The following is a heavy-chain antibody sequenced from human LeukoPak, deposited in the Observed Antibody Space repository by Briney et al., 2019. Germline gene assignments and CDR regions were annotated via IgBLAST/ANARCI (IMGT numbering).Heavy chain of an antibody. Sequence: ASVKVSCKASGCTFTSYDINWVRQATGQGLEWMGWMNPNSGNTGYAQKFQGRVTMTRNTSISTAYMELSSLRSEDTAVYYCARRRGITIFGVALNNWFDPWGQGTLVTVSS. CDR2: MNPNSGNT. D-gene: IGHD3-3*01. J-gene: IGHJ5*02. CDR1: GCTFTSYD. CDR3: ARRRGITIFGVALNNWFDP. V-gene: IGHV1-8*01.